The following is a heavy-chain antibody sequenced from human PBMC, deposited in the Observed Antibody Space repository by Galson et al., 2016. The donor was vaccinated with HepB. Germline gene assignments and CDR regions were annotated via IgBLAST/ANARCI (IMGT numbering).Heavy chain of an antibody. Sequence: SVKVSCKASGYTFTSYAMHWVRQAPGQRLEWMGWINAGNGNTKYSQKFRGRVTITRDTSARTAYMELSSLRSEDTAVYYCARWCSSTSCHGGMDVWGQGTTVTVSS. V-gene: IGHV1-3*01. J-gene: IGHJ6*02. CDR2: INAGNGNT. CDR1: GYTFTSYA. CDR3: ARWCSSTSCHGGMDV. D-gene: IGHD2-2*01.